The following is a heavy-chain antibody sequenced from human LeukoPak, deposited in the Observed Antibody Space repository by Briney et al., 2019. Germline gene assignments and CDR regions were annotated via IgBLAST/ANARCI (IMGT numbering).Heavy chain of an antibody. CDR2: VSTHNGNA. J-gene: IGHJ5*02. V-gene: IGHV1-18*01. CDR1: GYSFTKYA. D-gene: IGHD2-21*02. Sequence: ASVKVSCKASGYSFTKYAINWVRQARGQGLEWMGWVSTHNGNAYYARKVQGRVTMTTDTSTSTAYMELRGLTSDDTAVYHCARDESRGGDAAWGQGTLVTVSS. CDR3: ARDESRGGDAA.